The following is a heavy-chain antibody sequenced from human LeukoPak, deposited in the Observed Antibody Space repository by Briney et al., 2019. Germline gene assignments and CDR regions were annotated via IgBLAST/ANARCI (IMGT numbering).Heavy chain of an antibody. D-gene: IGHD6-19*01. CDR2: IYYSGST. V-gene: IGHV4-59*08. J-gene: IGHJ4*02. CDR1: GGSMSPYH. CDR3: ARAVSGRFDY. Sequence: PSETLSLTCTVSGGSMSPYHWGWIRQPPGKGLEWTGYIYYSGSTNYNPSLNSRVTISVDTSKNQFSLRLSSVTAADTAFYYCARAVSGRFDYWGQGTLVTVSS.